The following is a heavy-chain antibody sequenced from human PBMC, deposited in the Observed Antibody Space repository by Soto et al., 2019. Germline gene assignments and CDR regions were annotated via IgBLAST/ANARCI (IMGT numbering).Heavy chain of an antibody. CDR1: GFDFGEYA. CDR2: ITWNSGNI. CDR3: ANGHLGGAVAVPFFDQ. D-gene: IGHD6-19*01. Sequence: EVQLVESGGGLVQPGRSLRLSCTASGFDFGEYAMHWVRQAPGKGLEWVSGITWNSGNIGYAESVKGRFTISRDNANNSLFLQMNSLRPEETAVYYGANGHLGGAVAVPFFDQRGQGAQVTVAS. V-gene: IGHV3-9*01. J-gene: IGHJ4*02.